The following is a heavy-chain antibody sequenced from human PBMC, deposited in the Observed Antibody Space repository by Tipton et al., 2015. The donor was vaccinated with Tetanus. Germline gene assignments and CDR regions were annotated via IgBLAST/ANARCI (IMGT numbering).Heavy chain of an antibody. D-gene: IGHD1-26*01. Sequence: LRLSCSVSDGPVSSGGFYWGWVRQVTGKGLEWIGNIYYTALTSYTPSLSSRVTISVDSSKNHFSLNLTSVTAADTAVYFCARGLPREPFYLDYWGQGKQVTVSS. V-gene: IGHV4-31*02. CDR1: DGPVSSGGFY. CDR2: IYYTALT. CDR3: ARGLPREPFYLDY. J-gene: IGHJ4*02.